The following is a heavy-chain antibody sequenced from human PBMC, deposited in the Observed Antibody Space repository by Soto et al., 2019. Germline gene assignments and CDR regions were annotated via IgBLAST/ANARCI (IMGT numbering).Heavy chain of an antibody. CDR2: ISSTSSTI. Sequence: PGGSLRLSCAASGFTFSSYSMNWVRQAPGKGLEWVSYISSTSSTIYYADSVKGRFTISRDNAKNSLYLQMNSLRAEDTAVYYCARDPNIVATITAIYYYYGMDVWGQGTTVTVSS. CDR1: GFTFSSYS. CDR3: ARDPNIVATITAIYYYYGMDV. D-gene: IGHD5-12*01. J-gene: IGHJ6*02. V-gene: IGHV3-48*01.